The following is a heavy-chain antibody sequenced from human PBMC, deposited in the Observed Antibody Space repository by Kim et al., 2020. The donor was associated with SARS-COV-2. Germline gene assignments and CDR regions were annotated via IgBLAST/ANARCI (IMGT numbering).Heavy chain of an antibody. CDR1: GGSISSYY. J-gene: IGHJ4*02. V-gene: IGHV4-4*07. Sequence: SETLSLTCTVSGGSISSYYWSWIRQPDGKGLEGIGRIYTSGITNYNRSLKGRVTMSVDTSKDQFALRVSSVTAAGRAVGIWARVTVERCKDWDTGTVVT. CDR3: ARVTVERCKD. D-gene: IGHD4-17*01. CDR2: IYTSGIT.